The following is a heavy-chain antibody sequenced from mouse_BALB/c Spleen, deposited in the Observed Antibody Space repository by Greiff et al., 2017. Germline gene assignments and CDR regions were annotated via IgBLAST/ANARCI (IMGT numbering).Heavy chain of an antibody. V-gene: IGHV14-3*02. D-gene: IGHD2-4*01. CDR3: ARRLRRDWYFDV. J-gene: IGHJ1*01. CDR1: GFNIKDTY. CDR2: IDPANGNT. Sequence: EVQLQQSGAELVKPGASVKLSCTASGFNIKDTYMHWVKQRPEQGLEWIGRIDPANGNTKYDPKFQGKATITADTSSNTAYLQLSSLTSEDTAVYYCARRLRRDWYFDVWGAGTTVTVSS.